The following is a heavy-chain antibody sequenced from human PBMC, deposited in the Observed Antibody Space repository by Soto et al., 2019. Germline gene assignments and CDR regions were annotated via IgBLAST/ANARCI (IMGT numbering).Heavy chain of an antibody. CDR3: ARTTRMTTMIDD. Sequence: SETLSLTCTVSNDSISSYYWSWIRQPPGKGLEWIGYVYYSGGTKYNPSLKSRLTMSLDMSKKQFSLRLTSVTAADTAVYFCARTTRMTTMIDDWGQGTQVTVSS. CDR2: VYYSGGT. J-gene: IGHJ4*02. V-gene: IGHV4-59*01. CDR1: NDSISSYY. D-gene: IGHD4-17*01.